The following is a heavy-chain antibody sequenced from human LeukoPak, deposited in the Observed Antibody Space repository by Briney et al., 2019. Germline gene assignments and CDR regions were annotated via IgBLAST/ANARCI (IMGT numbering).Heavy chain of an antibody. V-gene: IGHV3-30*04. J-gene: IGHJ4*02. CDR2: ISFDGSKR. Sequence: GGSLRLSCAASGFIFADYVLHWVRQAPGKGLEWVAIISFDGSKRHADSVKGRFTISRDNSKHTLYLQMNSLRVEDTAVYYCAKDGRAALDYWGQGTLVTVSS. D-gene: IGHD6-25*01. CDR3: AKDGRAALDY. CDR1: GFIFADYV.